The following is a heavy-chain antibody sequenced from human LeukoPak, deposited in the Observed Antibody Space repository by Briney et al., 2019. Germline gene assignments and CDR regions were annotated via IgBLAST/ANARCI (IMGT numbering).Heavy chain of an antibody. CDR1: GFTVSSNY. Sequence: GGSLRLSCAASGFTVSSNYMSWVRQAPGKGLEWVSIIYSGGSTNYADSVKGRCTISRDNSKNTVYLQMNSLRAEDTAVYYCARRGSGSYGLDYWGQGTLVTVSS. V-gene: IGHV3-53*01. CDR2: IYSGGST. D-gene: IGHD5-18*01. J-gene: IGHJ4*02. CDR3: ARRGSGSYGLDY.